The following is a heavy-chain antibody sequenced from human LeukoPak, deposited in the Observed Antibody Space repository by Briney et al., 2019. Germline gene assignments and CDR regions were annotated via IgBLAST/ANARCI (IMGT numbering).Heavy chain of an antibody. D-gene: IGHD6-13*01. CDR3: ARQAYSSNLGWFDP. Sequence: SETLSLTCTVSGGSISSYYWGWIRQPPGKGLEWIGNIYNSGSTYYNPSLKSRVTISVDTSKNQFSLKLSSVTAADTAVYYCARQAYSSNLGWFDPWGQGTLVTVSS. V-gene: IGHV4-39*01. J-gene: IGHJ5*02. CDR1: GGSISSYY. CDR2: IYNSGST.